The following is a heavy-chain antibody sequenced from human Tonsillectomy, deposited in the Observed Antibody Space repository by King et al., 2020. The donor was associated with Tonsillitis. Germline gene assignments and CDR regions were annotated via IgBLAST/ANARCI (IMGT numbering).Heavy chain of an antibody. CDR2: ISGSGGST. CDR3: AKARGDFGYSYGNFDY. CDR1: GFTFSSYA. V-gene: IGHV3-23*04. J-gene: IGHJ4*02. Sequence: VQLVESGGGLVQPGGSLRLSCAASGFTFSSYAMSWVRQAPGKGLEWGSGISGSGGSTYYADSVKGRFTISRDNSKNTLYLQMNSLRAEDTAVYYCAKARGDFGYSYGNFDYWGQGTLVTVSS. D-gene: IGHD5-18*01.